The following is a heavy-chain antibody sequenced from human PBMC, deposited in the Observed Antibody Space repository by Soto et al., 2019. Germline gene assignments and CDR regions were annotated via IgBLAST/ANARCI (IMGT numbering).Heavy chain of an antibody. CDR2: NNYRGSF. Sequence: ETLSLTCRVSGYFISXSXXWGWIRQPPRKGLERIGHNNYRGSFYHDPSLKSRVTMSLDTSKHQFSLRLSSVTAVDTSVYYCARIATTTLGGPIDYWGRGTLVTVSS. V-gene: IGHV4-28*05. CDR1: GYFISXSXX. CDR3: ARIATTTLGGPIDY. J-gene: IGHJ4*02. D-gene: IGHD4-4*01.